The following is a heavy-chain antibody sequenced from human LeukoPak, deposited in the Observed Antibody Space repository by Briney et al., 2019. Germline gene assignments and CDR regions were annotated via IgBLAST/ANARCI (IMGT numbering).Heavy chain of an antibody. D-gene: IGHD3-10*01. CDR3: ARGEYGSGSYHIDY. CDR1: GFTFDDYG. V-gene: IGHV3-20*04. J-gene: IGHJ4*02. CDR2: INWNGGST. Sequence: GGSLRLSCAASGFTFDDYGMSWVRQAPGKGLKWVSGINWNGGSTGYADSVKGRFTISRDNAKNSLYLQMNSLRAEDTALYYCARGEYGSGSYHIDYWGQGTLVTVSS.